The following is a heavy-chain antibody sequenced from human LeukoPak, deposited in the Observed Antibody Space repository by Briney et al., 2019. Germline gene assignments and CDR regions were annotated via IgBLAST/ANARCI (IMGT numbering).Heavy chain of an antibody. CDR2: ISSSSTTL. J-gene: IGHJ4*02. CDR3: ARGHGTFDY. CDR1: GFTSRSYS. V-gene: IGHV3-48*01. D-gene: IGHD1-26*01. Sequence: GGSLRLSCAASGFTSRSYSMNWVRQAPGKGLEWISYISSSSTTLYYADSMKGRFTISRDNAKNSLYLQMNSLRAEDTAVYYCARGHGTFDYWGQGTLVTVSS.